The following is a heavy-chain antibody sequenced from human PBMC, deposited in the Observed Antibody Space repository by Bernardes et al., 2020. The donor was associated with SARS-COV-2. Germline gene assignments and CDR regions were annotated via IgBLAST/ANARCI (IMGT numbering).Heavy chain of an antibody. CDR3: ARIDDLRGRDF. J-gene: IGHJ4*02. CDR2: IKGDGSQR. CDR1: GFTFSSYW. Sequence: GGSLRLSCEASGFTFSSYWMTWVRQAPGKGLEWVANIKGDGSQRSSANSLGGRFIISRDNSRNLLYLEIDALRADDTAVYYCARIDDLRGRDFWGQGTLVTVSS. D-gene: IGHD3-16*01. V-gene: IGHV3-7*01.